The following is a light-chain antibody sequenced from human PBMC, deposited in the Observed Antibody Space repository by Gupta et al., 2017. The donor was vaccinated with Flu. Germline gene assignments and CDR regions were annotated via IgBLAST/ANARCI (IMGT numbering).Light chain of an antibody. CDR1: QTVTGK. J-gene: IGKJ1*01. CDR2: GAS. Sequence: QSPATLSVSPGDRATLSCRASQTVTGKLAWDQQRPGLPPRLLIYGASTRATGIPARFSGSGSGTEFTLTISSLQSEDFAVYYCQQYKWRTFGQGTKVEIK. CDR3: QQYKWRT. V-gene: IGKV3-15*01.